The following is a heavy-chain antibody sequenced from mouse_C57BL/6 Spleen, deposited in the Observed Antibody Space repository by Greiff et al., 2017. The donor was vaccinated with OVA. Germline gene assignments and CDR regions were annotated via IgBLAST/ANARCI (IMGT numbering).Heavy chain of an antibody. CDR3: ARLFGGYGEGYAMDY. D-gene: IGHD2-2*01. V-gene: IGHV1-72*01. CDR2: IDPNSGGT. Sequence: QVQLLQPGAELVKPGASVKLSCKASGYTFTSYWMHWVKQRPGRGLEWIGRIDPNSGGTKDNEKFKSKATLTVDKPSSTAYMQLSSLTSEDSAVYYCARLFGGYGEGYAMDYWGQGTSVTVSS. J-gene: IGHJ4*01. CDR1: GYTFTSYW.